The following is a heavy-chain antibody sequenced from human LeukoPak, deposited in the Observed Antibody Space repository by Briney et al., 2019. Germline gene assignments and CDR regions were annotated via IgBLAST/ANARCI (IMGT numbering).Heavy chain of an antibody. CDR1: GYTFTGYY. V-gene: IGHV1-18*04. CDR2: ISAYNGNT. D-gene: IGHD6-13*01. J-gene: IGHJ4*02. CDR3: ARESSVAAAPGY. Sequence: ASVKVSCKASGYTFTGYYLHWVRQAPGQGLEWMGWISAYNGNTNYAQKLQGRVTMTTDTSTSTAYMELRSLRSDDTAVYYCARESSVAAAPGYWGQGTLVTVSS.